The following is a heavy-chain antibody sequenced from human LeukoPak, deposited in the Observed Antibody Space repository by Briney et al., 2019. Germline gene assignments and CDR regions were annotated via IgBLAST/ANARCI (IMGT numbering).Heavy chain of an antibody. CDR2: IYHSGST. Sequence: SETLSLICAVSGYSISSGYYWGWIRQPPGKGLEWIGSIYHSGSTYYNPSLKSRVTISVDTSKNQFSLKLSSVTAADTAVYYCARVLGWFDPWGQGTLVTVSS. CDR1: GYSISSGYY. V-gene: IGHV4-38-2*01. D-gene: IGHD1-26*01. J-gene: IGHJ5*02. CDR3: ARVLGWFDP.